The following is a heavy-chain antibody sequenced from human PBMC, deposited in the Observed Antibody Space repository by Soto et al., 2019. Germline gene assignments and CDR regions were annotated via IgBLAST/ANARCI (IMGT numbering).Heavy chain of an antibody. Sequence: QVQLVQSGAEVKKPGASVMVSCKASAYTFTGYYIHWVRQAPGRGLEWMGWLNPNTGATKYAHKFQGRIIMTRDTSISTASMHLSSLTSVDTGIFYCARAAVGGEYYYFDYWGQGTLVTVPS. CDR3: ARAAVGGEYYYFDY. D-gene: IGHD3-10*01. CDR2: LNPNTGAT. V-gene: IGHV1-2*02. J-gene: IGHJ4*02. CDR1: AYTFTGYY.